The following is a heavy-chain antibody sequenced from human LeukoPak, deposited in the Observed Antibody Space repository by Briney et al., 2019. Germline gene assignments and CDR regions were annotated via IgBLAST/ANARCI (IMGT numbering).Heavy chain of an antibody. D-gene: IGHD2-2*02. Sequence: GGSLRLSCAASGFTFSSSWMHWVRQAPGKGLVWVSRIKSDGSSTSYADSVKGRFTISRDNTKNTLYLQMNSLRAEDTAVYYCAKDSLVVPAAILPGSFDYWGQETLVTVSS. J-gene: IGHJ4*02. CDR3: AKDSLVVPAAILPGSFDY. CDR2: IKSDGSST. CDR1: GFTFSSSW. V-gene: IGHV3-74*01.